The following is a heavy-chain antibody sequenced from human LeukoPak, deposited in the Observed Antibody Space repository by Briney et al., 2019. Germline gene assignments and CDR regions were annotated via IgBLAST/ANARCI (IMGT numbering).Heavy chain of an antibody. CDR1: GYTFTGYY. J-gene: IGHJ4*02. V-gene: IGHV1-2*02. Sequence: ASVKVSCKASGYTFTGYYMHWVRQAPGQGLEWMGWINPNSGGTNYAQKFQGRVTMTRDTSISTAYMELSRLRSDDTAVYYCARDLSSMVRVPGDYWGQGTLVTVSS. D-gene: IGHD3-10*01. CDR2: INPNSGGT. CDR3: ARDLSSMVRVPGDY.